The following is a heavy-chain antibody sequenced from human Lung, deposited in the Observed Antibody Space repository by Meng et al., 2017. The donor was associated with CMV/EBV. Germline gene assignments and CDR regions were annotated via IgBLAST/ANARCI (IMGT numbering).Heavy chain of an antibody. CDR2: IYHSGST. D-gene: IGHD2-21*02. CDR1: GGSLSSRNG. Sequence: QRQLQWPGPVLLTPSGPRPPTCSGAGGSLSSRNGWSWVRQPPGKGLEWIGEIYHSGSTNYNPSLKSRVTISVDESKNQFSLRLSSVTAADTAVYYCARVGAYCGGDCYHPRWGQGTLVTVSS. CDR3: ARVGAYCGGDCYHPR. V-gene: IGHV4-4*02. J-gene: IGHJ4*02.